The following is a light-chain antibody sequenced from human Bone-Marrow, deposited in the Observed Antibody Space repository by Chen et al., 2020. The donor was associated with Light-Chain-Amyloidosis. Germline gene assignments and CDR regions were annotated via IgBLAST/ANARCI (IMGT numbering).Light chain of an antibody. Sequence: SYELTQPPSVSVSPGQTARLTCSGDDLPTKYAYWYQQKPGQAPVLVINRDTERPSGISERFSGSSSGTTATLTISGAQAEDEADYHCQSADSSGTYEVIFGGGTKLTVL. J-gene: IGLJ2*01. CDR2: RDT. CDR1: DLPTKY. CDR3: QSADSSGTYEVI. V-gene: IGLV3-25*03.